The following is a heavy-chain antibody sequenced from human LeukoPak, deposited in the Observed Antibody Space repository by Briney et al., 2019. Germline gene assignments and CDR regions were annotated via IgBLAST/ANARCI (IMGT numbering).Heavy chain of an antibody. CDR1: GFTFSSYA. J-gene: IGHJ4*02. Sequence: PGRSLRLSCAASGFTFSSYAMHWVRQAPGKGLEWVAVISYDGSNKYYADSVKGRFTISRDNSKNTLYLQMNSLRAEDTAAYYCARGGSWVVVVPAAVRNWGQGTLVTVSS. V-gene: IGHV3-30-3*01. CDR2: ISYDGSNK. CDR3: ARGGSWVVVVPAAVRN. D-gene: IGHD2-2*01.